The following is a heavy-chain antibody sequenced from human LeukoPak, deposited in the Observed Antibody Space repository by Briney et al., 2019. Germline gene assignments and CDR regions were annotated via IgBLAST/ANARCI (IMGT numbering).Heavy chain of an antibody. CDR1: GYTFTSYS. D-gene: IGHD5-18*01. Sequence: ASVKLSCKASGYTFTSYSISCVRQAPGQGVEWMGWISAYNGNTNYAQKLQGRVTMTTDTSTSTAYMELRSLRSDDTAVYYCARNRGYSYGLLYYYYGMDVWGQGTTVPVSS. CDR3: ARNRGYSYGLLYYYYGMDV. CDR2: ISAYNGNT. V-gene: IGHV1-18*01. J-gene: IGHJ6*02.